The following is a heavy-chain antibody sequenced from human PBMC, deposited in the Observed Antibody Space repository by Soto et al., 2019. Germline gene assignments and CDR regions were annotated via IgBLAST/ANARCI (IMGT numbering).Heavy chain of an antibody. Sequence: GKGLEWVSVIYSGGSTYYADSVKGRFTISRDNSENTLHLQMDSLRAEDTAVYFFQAEDGIRDCSTVSAFLLNRSSDL. D-gene: IGHD3-9*01. CDR2: IYSGGST. CDR3: QAEDGIRDCSTVSAFLLNRSSDL. J-gene: IGHJ2*01. V-gene: IGHV3-53*01.